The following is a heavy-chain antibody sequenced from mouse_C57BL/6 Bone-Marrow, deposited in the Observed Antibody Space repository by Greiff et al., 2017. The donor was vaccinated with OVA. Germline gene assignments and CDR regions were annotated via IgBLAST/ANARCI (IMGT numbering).Heavy chain of an antibody. CDR3: ARLGEGLQGFAY. V-gene: IGHV5-15*01. D-gene: IGHD4-1*01. J-gene: IGHJ3*01. Sequence: EVKVVESGGGLVQPGGSLKLSCAASGFTFSDYGMAWVRQAPRKGPEWVAFISNLAYSIYYADTVPGRFTISRENAKNTLYLEMSSLRSEDTAMYYCARLGEGLQGFAYWGQGTLVTVSA. CDR1: GFTFSDYG. CDR2: ISNLAYSI.